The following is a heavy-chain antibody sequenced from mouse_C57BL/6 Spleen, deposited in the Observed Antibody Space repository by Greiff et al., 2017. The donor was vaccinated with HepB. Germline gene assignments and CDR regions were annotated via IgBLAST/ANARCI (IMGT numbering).Heavy chain of an antibody. CDR2: INPNNGGT. Sequence: VQLQQSGPELVKPGASVKMSCKASGYTFTDYNMHGVKQSHGKSLEWIGYINPNNGGTSYNQKFKGKATLTVNKSSSTAYMELRSLTSEDSAVYYCARSYYDYDGGYFHVWGTGTTVTVSS. J-gene: IGHJ1*03. CDR1: GYTFTDYN. V-gene: IGHV1-22*01. D-gene: IGHD2-4*01. CDR3: ARSYYDYDGGYFHV.